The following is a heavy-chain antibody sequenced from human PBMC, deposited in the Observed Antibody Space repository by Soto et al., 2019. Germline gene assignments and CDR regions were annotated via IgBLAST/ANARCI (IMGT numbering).Heavy chain of an antibody. J-gene: IGHJ5*02. CDR2: INTGNGHT. D-gene: IGHD3-3*01. V-gene: IGHV1-3*04. CDR3: ASRGYDFWSGLDP. CDR1: GYTFTAYG. Sequence: ASVKVSCKASGYTFTAYGIHGVRQAPGQRLECMVWINTGNGHTKYSQKFQGRVTITRDTSARTAYMELNSLRSEDTAVYYCASRGYDFWSGLDPWGQGTLVTVYS.